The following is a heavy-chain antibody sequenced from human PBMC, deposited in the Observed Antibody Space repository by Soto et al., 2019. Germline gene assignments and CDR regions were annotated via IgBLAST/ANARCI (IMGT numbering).Heavy chain of an antibody. CDR2: INSDGSST. CDR3: ARVVGWNYYWFDP. J-gene: IGHJ5*02. Sequence: GGSLRLSCAASGFTFSSYWMHWVRQAPGKGLVWVSRINSDGSSTSYADSVKGRFTISRDNAKNTLYLQMNNLRAEDTAVYYCARVVGWNYYWFDPWGQGTLVTVSS. D-gene: IGHD1-7*01. CDR1: GFTFSSYW. V-gene: IGHV3-74*01.